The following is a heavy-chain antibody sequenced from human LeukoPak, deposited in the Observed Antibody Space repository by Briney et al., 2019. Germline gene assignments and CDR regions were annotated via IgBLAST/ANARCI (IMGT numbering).Heavy chain of an antibody. CDR3: SLSSSWYGDY. Sequence: GGSLRLSCAASGFTFSNAWMSWVHQAPGKGLEWVGRIKSKTDGGTTDYAAPVKGRFTISRDDSKNTLYLQMNSLKTEDTAVYYCSLSSSWYGDYWGQGTLVTVSS. CDR2: IKSKTDGGTT. D-gene: IGHD6-13*01. J-gene: IGHJ4*02. CDR1: GFTFSNAW. V-gene: IGHV3-15*01.